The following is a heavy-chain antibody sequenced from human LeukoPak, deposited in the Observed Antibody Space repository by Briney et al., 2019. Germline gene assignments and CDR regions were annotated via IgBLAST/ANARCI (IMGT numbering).Heavy chain of an antibody. Sequence: GASVKVSCKASGYTFTNSYIHWVRQAPGQVLEWMGLINPDGGNTNYARNFQGRVTLTRDTSTSTVYMELSSLRSEDTAVYYCARVVTMVRGVIPKGYYYYMDVWGKGTTVTISS. CDR2: INPDGGNT. CDR3: ARVVTMVRGVIPKGYYYYMDV. J-gene: IGHJ6*03. D-gene: IGHD3-10*01. V-gene: IGHV1-46*01. CDR1: GYTFTNSY.